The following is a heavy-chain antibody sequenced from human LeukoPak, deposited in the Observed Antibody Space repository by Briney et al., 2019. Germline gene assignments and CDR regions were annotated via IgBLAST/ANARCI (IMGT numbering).Heavy chain of an antibody. V-gene: IGHV4-34*01. CDR3: ARGNDIVVVPAARVSYLPGPYYYYYGMDV. D-gene: IGHD2-2*01. CDR2: INHSGST. CDR1: GGSFSGYY. J-gene: IGHJ6*02. Sequence: SETLSLTCAVYGGSFSGYYWSWIRQPPGKGLEWIGEINHSGSTNYNPSLKSRVTISVDTSKNQFSLKLSSVTAADTAVYYCARGNDIVVVPAARVSYLPGPYYYYYGMDVWGQGTTVTVSS.